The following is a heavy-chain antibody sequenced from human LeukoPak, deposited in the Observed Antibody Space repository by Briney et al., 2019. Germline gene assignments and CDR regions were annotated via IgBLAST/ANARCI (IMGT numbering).Heavy chain of an antibody. Sequence: SETLSLTCIVSVGSISSYYWSWIRQPPGKGLEWIGYIYYSGSTNYNPSLKSRVTISVATSKNQFSLKLSSVTAADTAVYYCARHSYSTSAGPYDYWGQGTLVTVSS. CDR2: IYYSGST. CDR3: ARHSYSTSAGPYDY. D-gene: IGHD6-6*01. CDR1: VGSISSYY. J-gene: IGHJ4*02. V-gene: IGHV4-59*08.